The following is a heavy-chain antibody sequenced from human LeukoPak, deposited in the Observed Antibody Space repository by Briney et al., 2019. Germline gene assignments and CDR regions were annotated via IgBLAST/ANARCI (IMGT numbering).Heavy chain of an antibody. J-gene: IGHJ4*02. CDR1: GFTVSNDY. CDR2: IYSGGST. CDR3: ARTRVDTTTFDYFDY. D-gene: IGHD4-11*01. V-gene: IGHV3-53*01. Sequence: GGSLRLSCAASGFTVSNDYMAWVRQAPGERLEWVSVIYSGGSTYYADSVKGRFTISRDNSKNTLYLQMNSLRAEDTAVYYCARTRVDTTTFDYFDYWGQGTLVTVSS.